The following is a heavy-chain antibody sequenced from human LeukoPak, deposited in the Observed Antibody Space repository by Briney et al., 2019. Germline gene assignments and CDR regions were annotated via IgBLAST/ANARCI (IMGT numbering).Heavy chain of an antibody. CDR1: GYTFTSYD. CDR3: ARDAPINYDFWSGYYIFRGSSGQNYYYYGMDV. V-gene: IGHV1-8*01. J-gene: IGHJ6*02. D-gene: IGHD3-3*01. Sequence: GASVKVSCKASGYTFTSYDINWVRQATGQGLEWMGWMNPNSGNTGYAQKLQGRVTMTTDTSTSTAYMELRSLRSDDTAVYYCARDAPINYDFWSGYYIFRGSSGQNYYYYGMDVWGQGTTVTVSS. CDR2: MNPNSGNT.